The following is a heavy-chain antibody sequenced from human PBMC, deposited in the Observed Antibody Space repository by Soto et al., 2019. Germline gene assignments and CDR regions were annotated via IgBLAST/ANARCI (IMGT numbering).Heavy chain of an antibody. CDR2: IWYDGSNK. D-gene: IGHD4-17*01. Sequence: GGSLRLSCAASGFTFSSYGMHWVRQAPGKGLEWVAVIWYDGSNKYYADSVKGRFTISRDNSKNTLYLQMNSLRAEDTAVYYCARDKASYGDYAWLFDYWGQGTLVTVSS. CDR3: ARDKASYGDYAWLFDY. CDR1: GFTFSSYG. V-gene: IGHV3-33*01. J-gene: IGHJ4*02.